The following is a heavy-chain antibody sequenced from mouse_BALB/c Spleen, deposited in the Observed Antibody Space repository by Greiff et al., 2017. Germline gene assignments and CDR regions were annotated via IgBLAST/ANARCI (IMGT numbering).Heavy chain of an antibody. CDR1: GFTFSSYA. V-gene: IGHV5-9-4*01. CDR2: ISSGGSYT. J-gene: IGHJ4*01. D-gene: IGHD2-3*01. CDR3: ARDDGYYYAMDY. Sequence: EVKLMESGGGLVKPGGSLKLSCAASGFTFSSYAMSWVRQSPEKRLVWVAEISSGGSYTYYPDTVTGRFTISRDNAKNTLYLEMSSLRSEDTAMYYCARDDGYYYAMDYWGQGTSVTVSA.